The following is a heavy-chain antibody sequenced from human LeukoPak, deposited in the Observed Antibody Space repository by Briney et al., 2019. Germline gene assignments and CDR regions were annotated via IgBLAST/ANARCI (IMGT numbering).Heavy chain of an antibody. J-gene: IGHJ1*01. Sequence: GGSLRLSCAASGFTFSTYTMNWVRQAPGKGLEWVSFISSSSSYMYYADSVKGRFTISRDNTKKSLYLQMNSLRAEDTAVYYCARGNYDSSGYYPVPFQHWGQGTLVTVSS. CDR3: ARGNYDSSGYYPVPFQH. D-gene: IGHD3-22*01. V-gene: IGHV3-21*01. CDR2: ISSSSSYM. CDR1: GFTFSTYT.